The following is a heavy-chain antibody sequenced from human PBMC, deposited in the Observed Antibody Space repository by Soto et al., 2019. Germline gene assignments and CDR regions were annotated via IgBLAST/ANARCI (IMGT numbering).Heavy chain of an antibody. CDR3: ASEVPGDY. CDR2: IIPIFRTT. Sequence: QVQLVQSGAEVKKPGSSVKVSCKASGGTFSSYAISWVRQAPGQGLEWMGGIIPIFRTTKYAPKFQGRVTITADESTGTAFMELSSLRSEDTAVYYCASEVPGDYWGQGTLVTVSS. J-gene: IGHJ4*02. V-gene: IGHV1-69*01. CDR1: GGTFSSYA.